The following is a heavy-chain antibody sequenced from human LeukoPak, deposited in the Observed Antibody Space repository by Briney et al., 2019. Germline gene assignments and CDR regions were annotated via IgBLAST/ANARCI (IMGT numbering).Heavy chain of an antibody. CDR3: ARGSYDYVWGSYRYILTYFDY. Sequence: SETLSLTCTVSGGSISSYYWSWIRQPPGKGLEWIGYIYYSGSTNYNPSLKSRVTISVDTSKNQFSLKLSPVTAADTAVYYCARGSYDYVWGSYRYILTYFDYWGQGTLVTVSS. CDR2: IYYSGST. CDR1: GGSISSYY. J-gene: IGHJ4*02. V-gene: IGHV4-59*01. D-gene: IGHD3-16*02.